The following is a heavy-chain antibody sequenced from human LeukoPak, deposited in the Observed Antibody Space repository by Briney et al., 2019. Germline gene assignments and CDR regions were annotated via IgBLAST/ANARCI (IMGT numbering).Heavy chain of an antibody. V-gene: IGHV3-33*01. J-gene: IGHJ5*02. CDR3: ARGGTVIVVPNPLHWFDP. D-gene: IGHD3-22*01. CDR1: GFTFSSYG. CDR2: IWYDGSNK. Sequence: GGSLRLSCAASGFTFSSYGMHWVRQAPGKGLEWVAVIWYDGSNKYYADSVKGRFTISRDNSKNTLYLQMNSLRAEDTAVYYCARGGTVIVVPNPLHWFDPWGQGTLVTVSS.